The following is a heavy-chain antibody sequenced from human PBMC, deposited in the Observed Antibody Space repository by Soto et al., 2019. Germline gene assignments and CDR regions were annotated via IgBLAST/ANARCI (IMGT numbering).Heavy chain of an antibody. CDR1: GLPFSASG. CDR3: ARDKCTTSLDT. V-gene: IGHV3-33*01. J-gene: IGHJ5*02. Sequence: QVQLLESGGGVVQPGRSLRLSCAASGLPFSASGMHWVRQAPGKGLEWVAMIWSDGSKEYYADSVKGRFTITRDNSKNMVFLQMDSLRAVDTAVYYCARDKCTTSLDTWGQGNMVTVSS. D-gene: IGHD2-2*01. CDR2: IWSDGSKE.